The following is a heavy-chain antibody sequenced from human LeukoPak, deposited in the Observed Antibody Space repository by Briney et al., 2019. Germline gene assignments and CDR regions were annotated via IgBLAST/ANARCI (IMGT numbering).Heavy chain of an antibody. Sequence: GGSLRLSCAASGFTVSSNYMSWVRQAPGTGLEWVSVTYSGGSTSYADSVKGRFTISRDNSKNTLYLQMNSLRAEDTAVYYCARDRRPYGLDVWGQGTTVTVSS. V-gene: IGHV3-53*01. CDR3: ARDRRPYGLDV. J-gene: IGHJ6*02. CDR1: GFTVSSNY. CDR2: TYSGGST.